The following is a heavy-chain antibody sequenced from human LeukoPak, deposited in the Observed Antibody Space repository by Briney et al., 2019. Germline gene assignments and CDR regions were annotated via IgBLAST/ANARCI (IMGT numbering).Heavy chain of an antibody. CDR3: ATYGGNVGTHYFDY. CDR2: IFHTGSA. V-gene: IGHV4-59*08. Sequence: PSETLSLTCTVSGGSITSNYWSWIRQPPGRGLEWVAYIFHTGSANHNPSLKSRITISVDTSKNQISLKVRSVTAADTAVYYCATYGGNVGTHYFDYWGQGTLVAVSS. D-gene: IGHD2-15*01. CDR1: GGSITSNY. J-gene: IGHJ4*02.